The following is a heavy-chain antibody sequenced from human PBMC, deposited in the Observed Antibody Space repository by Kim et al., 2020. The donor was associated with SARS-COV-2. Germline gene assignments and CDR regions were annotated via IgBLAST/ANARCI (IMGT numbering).Heavy chain of an antibody. CDR3: ESQVWTVR. D-gene: IGHD3-16*01. V-gene: IGHV3-21*01. J-gene: IGHJ4*02. CDR1: GFTFSSYS. Sequence: GGSLRLSCAASGFTFSSYSMNWVRQAPGKGLEWVSSISSSSSYIYYGDSVKGRFTISRDNAKNSLYLQMNSLRAEDTAVYYCESQVWTVRWGQGTLVTVSS. CDR2: ISSSSSYI.